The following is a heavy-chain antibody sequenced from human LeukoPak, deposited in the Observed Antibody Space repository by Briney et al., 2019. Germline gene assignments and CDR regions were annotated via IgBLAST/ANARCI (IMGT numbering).Heavy chain of an antibody. V-gene: IGHV3-7*05. Sequence: GGSLRLSRAASGFSFSSYAMSWVRQAPGKGLEWVANIKQDGSEKYYVDSVKGRFTISRDNAKNSLYLQMNSLRAEDTAVYYCARSTAAADINYYFDYWGQGTLVTVSS. D-gene: IGHD6-13*01. CDR3: ARSTAAADINYYFDY. CDR2: IKQDGSEK. J-gene: IGHJ4*02. CDR1: GFSFSSYA.